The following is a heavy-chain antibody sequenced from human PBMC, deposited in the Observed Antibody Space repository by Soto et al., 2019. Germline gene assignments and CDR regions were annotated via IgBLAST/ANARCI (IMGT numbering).Heavy chain of an antibody. V-gene: IGHV3-48*02. CDR2: ISSSSSTI. CDR1: GFTFSSYS. CDR3: ARVRGTSYQPLLYGMDV. D-gene: IGHD2-2*01. J-gene: IGHJ6*02. Sequence: PGGSLRLSCAASGFTFSSYSMNWVRQAPGKGLEWVSYISSSSSTIYYADSVEGRFTISRDNAKNSLYLQMNSLRDEDTAVYYCARVRGTSYQPLLYGMDVWGQGTTVTVSS.